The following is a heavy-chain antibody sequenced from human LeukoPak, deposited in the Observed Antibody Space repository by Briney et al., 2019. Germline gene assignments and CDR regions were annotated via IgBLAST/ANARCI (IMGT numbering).Heavy chain of an antibody. CDR2: FDSEDGET. V-gene: IGHV1-24*01. Sequence: GASVKVSCKVSGYTLTELSMHWVRQAPGKGLEWMGGFDSEDGETIYAQKFQGRVTMTEDTSTDTAYMELSSLRSEDTAVYYCATRWIFGGVIGPFFDYWGQGTLVTVSS. CDR1: GYTLTELS. CDR3: ATRWIFGGVIGPFFDY. D-gene: IGHD3-16*02. J-gene: IGHJ4*02.